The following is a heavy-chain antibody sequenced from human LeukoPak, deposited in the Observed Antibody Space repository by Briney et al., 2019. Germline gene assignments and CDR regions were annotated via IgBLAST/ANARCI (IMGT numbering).Heavy chain of an antibody. Sequence: PGGSLRLSCAASGFTFSSYAMHWVRQAPGKGLEWVAVISYDGSNKYYADSVKGRFTISRDNSKNTLYLQMNSLRAEDTAVYYCAKEKDIVVVVAANYFDYWGQGTLVTVSS. D-gene: IGHD2-15*01. CDR1: GFTFSSYA. V-gene: IGHV3-30-3*01. CDR3: AKEKDIVVVVAANYFDY. CDR2: ISYDGSNK. J-gene: IGHJ4*02.